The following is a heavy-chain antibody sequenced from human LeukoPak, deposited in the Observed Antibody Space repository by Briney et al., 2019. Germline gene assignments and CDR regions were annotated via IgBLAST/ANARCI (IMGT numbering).Heavy chain of an antibody. V-gene: IGHV4-59*08. CDR3: ARHWIGGGDYPFDC. J-gene: IGHJ4*02. CDR1: GGSISRYY. Sequence: SETLSLTCTVSGGSISRYYWSWIRQPPGKGLEWIGYLYYSGSTNYNPSLKSRVTISVDTSKSQFSLKLSPVTAADTAVYYCARHWIGGGDYPFDCWGQGTLVTVSS. CDR2: LYYSGST. D-gene: IGHD2-21*02.